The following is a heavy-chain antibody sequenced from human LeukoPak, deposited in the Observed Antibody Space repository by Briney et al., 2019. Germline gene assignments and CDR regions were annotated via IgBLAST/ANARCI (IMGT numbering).Heavy chain of an antibody. CDR1: GFTFSSYG. CDR2: ISYDGSNK. J-gene: IGHJ6*03. Sequence: PGRSLRLSCAASGFTFSSYGMHWVRQAPGKGLEWVAVISYDGSNKYYADSVKGRFTISRDNSKNTLYLQMNSLRAEDTAVYYCARDRLGRGGYVSYYYYMDVWGKGTTVTVSS. D-gene: IGHD5-12*01. V-gene: IGHV3-30*03. CDR3: ARDRLGRGGYVSYYYYMDV.